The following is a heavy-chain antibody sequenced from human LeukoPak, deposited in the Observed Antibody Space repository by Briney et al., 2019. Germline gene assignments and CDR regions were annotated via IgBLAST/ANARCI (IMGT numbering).Heavy chain of an antibody. CDR1: GGSISSGGYY. J-gene: IGHJ5*02. CDR2: IYHSGST. Sequence: PSQTLSLTCTVSGGSISSGGYYWSWIRQPPGKGLEWIGYIYHSGSTYYSPSLKSRVTISVDRSKNQFSLKLSSVTAADTAVYYCAKLSMVWPNWLDPWGQGALVTVSS. CDR3: AKLSMVWPNWLDP. V-gene: IGHV4-30-2*01. D-gene: IGHD2/OR15-2a*01.